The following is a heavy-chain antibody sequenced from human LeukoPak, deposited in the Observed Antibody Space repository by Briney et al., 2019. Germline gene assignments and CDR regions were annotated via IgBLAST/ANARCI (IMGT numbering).Heavy chain of an antibody. V-gene: IGHV4-38-2*02. J-gene: IGHJ5*02. Sequence: SETLSLTCTVSGYSISSGYYWGWIRQPPGKGLEWIGSIYYSGSTYYNPSLKSRVTISVDTSKNQFSLNLSSVTAADTAVYYCARDRTQWYSSNWYGPFDPWGQGTLVTVSS. D-gene: IGHD6-19*01. CDR3: ARDRTQWYSSNWYGPFDP. CDR1: GYSISSGYY. CDR2: IYYSGST.